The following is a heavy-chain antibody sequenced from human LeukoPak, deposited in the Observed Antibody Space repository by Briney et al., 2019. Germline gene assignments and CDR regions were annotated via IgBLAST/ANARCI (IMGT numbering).Heavy chain of an antibody. D-gene: IGHD2-2*01. CDR3: ARALGPAGYRWWFDP. Sequence: ASVKVSCKASGYTFTNYDINWVRQATGQGLEWMGWMNPNSGNTGYAQKFQGRVTITRNPSISTAYMEMSSLRYEDTAVYYCARALGPAGYRWWFDPWGQGTLVTVSS. V-gene: IGHV1-8*03. CDR1: GYTFTNYD. J-gene: IGHJ5*02. CDR2: MNPNSGNT.